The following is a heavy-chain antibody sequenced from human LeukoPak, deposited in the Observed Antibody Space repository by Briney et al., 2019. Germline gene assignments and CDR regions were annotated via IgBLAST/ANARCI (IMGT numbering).Heavy chain of an antibody. CDR3: ARAVSYYFDY. V-gene: IGHV1-2*02. Sequence: ASVKVSCKASGYTFINNWMHWVRQAPGQGLEWMGWINPNSGGTNYAQKFQGRVTMTRDTSISTAYMELSRLRSDDTAVYYCARAVSYYFDYWGQGTLVTVSS. D-gene: IGHD5-18*01. CDR1: GYTFINNW. CDR2: INPNSGGT. J-gene: IGHJ4*02.